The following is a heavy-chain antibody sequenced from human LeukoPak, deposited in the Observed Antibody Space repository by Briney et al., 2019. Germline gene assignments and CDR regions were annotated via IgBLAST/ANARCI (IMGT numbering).Heavy chain of an antibody. J-gene: IGHJ6*03. V-gene: IGHV3-21*01. Sequence: GGSLRLSCAASGLTISSYNMNWVRQAPGKAMEWVSSITSSGTYNFYADSVRGRFTISRDNAKNSLYLQMDSLGPEDTAVYYCARDPYSGNYGNYYYYYMDVWGKGTTVTISS. D-gene: IGHD1-26*01. CDR2: ITSSGTYN. CDR3: ARDPYSGNYGNYYYYYMDV. CDR1: GLTISSYN.